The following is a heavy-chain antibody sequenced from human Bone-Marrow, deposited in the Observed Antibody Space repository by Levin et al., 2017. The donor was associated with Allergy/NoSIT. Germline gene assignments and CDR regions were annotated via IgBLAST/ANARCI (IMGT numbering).Heavy chain of an antibody. V-gene: IGHV3-48*03. Sequence: GGSLRLSCAASGFTFSSYEMNWVRQAPGKGLEWVSYISSSGSTIYYADSVKGRFTISRDNAKNSLYLQMNSLRAEDTAVYYCARERRTGYYNVGANWFDPWGQGTLVTVSS. D-gene: IGHD3-9*01. CDR2: ISSSGSTI. J-gene: IGHJ5*02. CDR3: ARERRTGYYNVGANWFDP. CDR1: GFTFSSYE.